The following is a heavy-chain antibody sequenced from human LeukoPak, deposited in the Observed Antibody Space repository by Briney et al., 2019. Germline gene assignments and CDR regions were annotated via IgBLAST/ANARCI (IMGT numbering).Heavy chain of an antibody. CDR3: ARPSIVAVAGFDY. CDR2: IYYSGST. J-gene: IGHJ4*02. CDR1: GGSISSYY. V-gene: IGHV4-59*05. Sequence: SETLSLTCTVSGGSISSYYWSWIRQPPGKGLEWIGSIYYSGSTYYNPSLKSRVTISVDTSKNQFSLKLSSVTAADTAVYYCARPSIVAVAGFDYWGQGTLVTVSS. D-gene: IGHD6-19*01.